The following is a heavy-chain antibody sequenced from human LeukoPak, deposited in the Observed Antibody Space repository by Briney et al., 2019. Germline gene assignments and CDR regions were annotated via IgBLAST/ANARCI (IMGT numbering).Heavy chain of an antibody. CDR1: GFTFSNYP. CDR2: ISDGGGYT. D-gene: IGHD2-2*01. J-gene: IGHJ4*02. V-gene: IGHV3-23*01. Sequence: RGGSLSLFCAPSGFTFSNYPVTWVRHARGEGLEWVSTISDGGGYTYYADSVKGRFTIFRDNSKNTLHLQMNSLRAEDTAVYYCAKGGGSNHLVSWGQRTLATVSS. CDR3: AKGGGSNHLVS.